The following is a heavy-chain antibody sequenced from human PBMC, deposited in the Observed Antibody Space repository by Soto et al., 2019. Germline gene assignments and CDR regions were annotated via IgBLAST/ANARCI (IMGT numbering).Heavy chain of an antibody. CDR3: ARALSPIIMVRGASFDY. V-gene: IGHV1-69*12. J-gene: IGHJ4*02. Sequence: QVQLVQSGAEVKKPGSSVKVSCKASGGTFSSYAISWVRQAPGQGLEWMGGIIPIFGTANYAQKFQGRVTITADESTSTAYMERCRLRAEDTTVYHCARALSPIIMVRGASFDYWGLGTLVIASS. CDR1: GGTFSSYA. CDR2: IIPIFGTA. D-gene: IGHD3-10*01.